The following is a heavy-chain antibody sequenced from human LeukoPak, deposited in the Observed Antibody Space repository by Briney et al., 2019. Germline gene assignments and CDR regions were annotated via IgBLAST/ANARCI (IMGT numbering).Heavy chain of an antibody. J-gene: IGHJ4*02. CDR1: GYSVTSYW. CDR2: IYPGDSDT. V-gene: IGHV5-51*01. Sequence: GKSLKISCKGSGYSVTSYWSGWVRQMPGKGLEWMGIIYPGDSDTRYSPSFQGQVTISADKSISTAYLQWSSLKASDTAMYYCARRVRSSWYGGDFDYWGQGTLVTVSS. CDR3: ARRVRSSWYGGDFDY. D-gene: IGHD6-13*01.